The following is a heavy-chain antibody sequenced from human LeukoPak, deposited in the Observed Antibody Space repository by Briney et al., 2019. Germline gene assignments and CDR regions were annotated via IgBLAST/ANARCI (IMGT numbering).Heavy chain of an antibody. CDR2: IYYSGST. Sequence: PSETLSLTCTVSGGSISNGDYYWSWIRQPPGKGLECIGYIYYSGSTYYNPSLKSRVTISVDTSKNQFSLKLSSVTAADTAVYYCARHGLWELNMGGVFDYWGQGTLVTVSS. CDR3: ARHGLWELNMGGVFDY. V-gene: IGHV4-30-4*08. J-gene: IGHJ4*02. CDR1: GGSISNGDYY. D-gene: IGHD1-26*01.